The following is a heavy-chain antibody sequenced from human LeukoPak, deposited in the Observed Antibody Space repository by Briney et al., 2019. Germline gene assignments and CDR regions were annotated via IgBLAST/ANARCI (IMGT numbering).Heavy chain of an antibody. CDR3: ASEVWGSYRYGDY. CDR1: GGTFSSYA. D-gene: IGHD3-16*02. V-gene: IGHV1-69*13. J-gene: IGHJ4*02. CDR2: IIPIFGTA. Sequence: ASVKVSCKASGGTFSSYAISWVRQAPGQGLEWMGGIIPIFGTANYAQKFQGRVTITADESTSTAYMELSSLRSEDTAVYYCASEVWGSYRYGDYWGQGTLVTVSS.